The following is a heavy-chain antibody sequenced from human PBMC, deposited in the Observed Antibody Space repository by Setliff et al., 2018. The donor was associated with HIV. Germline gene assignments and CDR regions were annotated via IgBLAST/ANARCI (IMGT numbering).Heavy chain of an antibody. D-gene: IGHD3-3*01. CDR1: GFTFSNYN. J-gene: IGHJ4*02. CDR2: ISSSGTYI. Sequence: GSLRLSCAASGFTFSNYNMNWVRQAPGKGLEWVSSISSSGTYIYYADSIKGRFTISRDNAKSSLFLQMKSLRVEDTALYYCAKSLSPGDYYNFLSGYSPFDYWGQGTRVTVSS. V-gene: IGHV3-21*04. CDR3: AKSLSPGDYYNFLSGYSPFDY.